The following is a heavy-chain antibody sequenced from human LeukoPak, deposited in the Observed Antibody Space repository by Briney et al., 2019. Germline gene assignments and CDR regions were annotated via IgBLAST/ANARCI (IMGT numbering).Heavy chain of an antibody. V-gene: IGHV1-2*02. CDR2: ISPNSGGT. D-gene: IGHD6-19*01. J-gene: IGHJ4*02. Sequence: ASVKVSCKASGYTFTGYYIHWVRQDSGQGLEWMGWISPNSGGTKYAQKFQGRVTMTRDTSISTAYMELSSLTSDDTAVYYCARDPLRGSSGWYEWGQGTLVTVSS. CDR3: ARDPLRGSSGWYE. CDR1: GYTFTGYY.